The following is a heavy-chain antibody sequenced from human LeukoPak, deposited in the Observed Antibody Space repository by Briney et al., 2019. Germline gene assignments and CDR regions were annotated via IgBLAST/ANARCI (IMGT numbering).Heavy chain of an antibody. Sequence: ASVKLSCKPSGYTFTSYGTSWVRHAPEQVLEWMGWISTYNGKTNYAQKLQGRLTMHTHTSTSTAYIERSSLRSDGPAVYYCARAVQYELWSGYFVQYYYYYYMDVWGKGTTVTVSS. CDR1: GYTFTSYG. CDR3: ARAVQYELWSGYFVQYYYYYYMDV. J-gene: IGHJ6*03. CDR2: ISTYNGKT. D-gene: IGHD3-3*01. V-gene: IGHV1-18*01.